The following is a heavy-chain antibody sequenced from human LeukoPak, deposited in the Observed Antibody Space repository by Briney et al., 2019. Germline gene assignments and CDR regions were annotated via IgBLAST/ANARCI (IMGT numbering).Heavy chain of an antibody. J-gene: IGHJ6*02. CDR1: GGSFSGYY. CDR3: ARGSVFYYGSGNYYYYGMDV. CDR2: INHSGST. Sequence: SETLSLTCALYGGSFSGYYWSWIREPPGKGLEWIGEINHSGSTNYNPSLKSRVTISVDTSKNQFSLKLSSVTAADTAVYYCARGSVFYYGSGNYYYYGMDVWGQGTTVTVSS. D-gene: IGHD3-10*01. V-gene: IGHV4-34*01.